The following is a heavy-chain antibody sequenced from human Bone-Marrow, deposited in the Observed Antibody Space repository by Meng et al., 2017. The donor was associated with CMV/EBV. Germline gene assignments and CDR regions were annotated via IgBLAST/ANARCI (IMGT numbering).Heavy chain of an antibody. J-gene: IGHJ6*02. CDR1: GFTFSSYS. D-gene: IGHD2-2*01. CDR3: ARLIGYCSSTSCYHYYGMDV. Sequence: GESLKISCAASGFTFSSYSMNWVRQAPGKGLQWVSYINSLSSPIYYTDSVKGRFTISRDNAKNSLYLQMNSLRAEDTAVYYCARLIGYCSSTSCYHYYGMDVWGQGTTVTVSS. V-gene: IGHV3-48*04. CDR2: INSLSSPI.